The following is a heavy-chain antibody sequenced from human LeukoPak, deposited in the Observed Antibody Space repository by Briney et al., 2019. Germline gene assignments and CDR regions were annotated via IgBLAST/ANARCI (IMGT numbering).Heavy chain of an antibody. CDR3: ARGVVIAPQTFDY. Sequence: SETLSLTCTVSGGSISGFYWSWIRQPPGKGLEWIGYIYYSGSTNYDPSLKSRVTISVDTSKSQFSLKLRPVTAADTAVYYCARGVVIAPQTFDYWGQGTLVTVSS. J-gene: IGHJ4*02. CDR1: GGSISGFY. CDR2: IYYSGST. V-gene: IGHV4-59*01. D-gene: IGHD2-21*01.